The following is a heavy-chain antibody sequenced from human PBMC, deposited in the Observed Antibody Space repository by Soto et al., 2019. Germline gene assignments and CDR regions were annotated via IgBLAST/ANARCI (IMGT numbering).Heavy chain of an antibody. D-gene: IGHD2-2*01. J-gene: IGHJ6*03. CDR2: IYYSGST. Sequence: QVQLQESGPGLVRPSETLSLTCTVSGGSFSSYYWTWIRQSPGKGLEWIGYIYYSGSTDYNPSLRGRLAISRDPSKNQFSLRLNSMTAADTAVYYCAGRYCSGTNCYYLDYYYMDVWGKGKTVTVSS. V-gene: IGHV4-59*08. CDR1: GGSFSSYY. CDR3: AGRYCSGTNCYYLDYYYMDV.